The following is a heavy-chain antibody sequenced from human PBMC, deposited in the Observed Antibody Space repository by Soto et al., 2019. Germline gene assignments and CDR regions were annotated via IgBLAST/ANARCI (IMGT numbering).Heavy chain of an antibody. CDR1: GGTFSSYA. CDR2: IIPIFGTA. J-gene: IGHJ5*02. CDR3: ARDYDLLFDP. Sequence: SVKVPCKASGGTFSSYAISWVRQAPGQGLEWMGGIIPIFGTANYAQKFQGRVTITADESTSTAYMELSSLRSEDTAVYYCARDYDLLFDPWGQGTLVTVSS. D-gene: IGHD3-3*01. V-gene: IGHV1-69*13.